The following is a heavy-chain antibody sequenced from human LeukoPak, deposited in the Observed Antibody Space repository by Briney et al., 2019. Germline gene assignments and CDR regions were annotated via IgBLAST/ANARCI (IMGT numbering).Heavy chain of an antibody. V-gene: IGHV4-59*01. CDR3: ARSFDSSGYYDY. D-gene: IGHD3-22*01. J-gene: IGHJ4*02. Sequence: SETLSLTCTVSGGSISSYYWSWIRQPPGKGLEWIGYIYYSGSTSYNPSLKSRVIISLDTSKNQFSLKLSSVTAADTAVYYCARSFDSSGYYDYWGQGTLVTVSS. CDR2: IYYSGST. CDR1: GGSISSYY.